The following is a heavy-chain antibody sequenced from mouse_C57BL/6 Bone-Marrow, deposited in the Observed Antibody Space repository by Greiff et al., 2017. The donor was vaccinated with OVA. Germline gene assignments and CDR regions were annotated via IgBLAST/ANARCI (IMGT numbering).Heavy chain of an antibody. CDR2: LYPGYGDT. Sequence: QVQLQQSGAELVKPGASVTISCKASGYAFSSYWMNWVKQRPGKGLEWIGQLYPGYGDTNYNGKFKGKATLTADTSSSTSYMQSSSLTSEDSAVYCCARSYGSRRDWYFDVWGTGTTVTVSS. D-gene: IGHD1-1*01. V-gene: IGHV1-80*01. CDR3: ARSYGSRRDWYFDV. J-gene: IGHJ1*03. CDR1: GYAFSSYW.